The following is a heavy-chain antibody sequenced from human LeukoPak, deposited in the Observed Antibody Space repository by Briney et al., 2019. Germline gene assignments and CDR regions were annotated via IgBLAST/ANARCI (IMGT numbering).Heavy chain of an antibody. D-gene: IGHD3-10*01. CDR3: AREGYYGSGSPPSLYFDY. J-gene: IGHJ4*02. CDR1: GFTFSSYA. CDR2: TSSDLNVK. Sequence: GGSLRLSCAASGFTFSSYAMNWVRQAPGKGLEWVAVTSSDLNVKLYADSVKGRFTISRDNSRSTLYLQMNSLRPEDTAIYYCAREGYYGSGSPPSLYFDYWGQGTLVTVSS. V-gene: IGHV3-30*03.